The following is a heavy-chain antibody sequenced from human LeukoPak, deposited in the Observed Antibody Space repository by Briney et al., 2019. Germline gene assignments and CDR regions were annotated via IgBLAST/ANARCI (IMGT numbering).Heavy chain of an antibody. CDR2: ISYDGSNK. Sequence: GGSLRLSCAASGFTFSTYAMIWVRQAPGKGLEWVAVISYDGSNKYYADSVKGRFTISRDNSKNTLYLQMNSLRAEDTAVYYCAKAGGLELRHYYYGMDVWGQGTTVTVSS. J-gene: IGHJ6*02. CDR1: GFTFSTYA. CDR3: AKAGGLELRHYYYGMDV. V-gene: IGHV3-30*18. D-gene: IGHD1-7*01.